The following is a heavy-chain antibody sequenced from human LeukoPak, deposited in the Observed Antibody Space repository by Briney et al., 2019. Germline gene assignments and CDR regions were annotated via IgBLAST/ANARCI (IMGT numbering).Heavy chain of an antibody. D-gene: IGHD4-17*01. V-gene: IGHV4-34*01. CDR2: INHSGST. Sequence: PSETLSLTCAVYGGSFSGYYWSWIRQPPGKGLEWIGEINHSGSTNYNPSLKSRVTISVDTSKNQFSLKLSSVTAADTAVYYCARNYGDYGLFFGITDRRFDYWGQGTLVTVSS. J-gene: IGHJ4*02. CDR1: GGSFSGYY. CDR3: ARNYGDYGLFFGITDRRFDY.